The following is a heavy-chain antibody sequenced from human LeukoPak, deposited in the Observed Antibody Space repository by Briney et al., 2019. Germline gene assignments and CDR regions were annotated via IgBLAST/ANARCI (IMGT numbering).Heavy chain of an antibody. D-gene: IGHD6-6*01. CDR1: GETVSSAGYY. Sequence: SETLSLTCTVSGETVSSAGYYWSWIRQHPGKGLEWIGNFYYSGSTYYNPTLKSRLTISLDTSKSQFSLKMTSVTAADMAVYYCARGGIAARLMYGFQNWFDSWGQGTLVTVSS. CDR3: ARGGIAARLMYGFQNWFDS. J-gene: IGHJ5*01. CDR2: FYYSGST. V-gene: IGHV4-31*03.